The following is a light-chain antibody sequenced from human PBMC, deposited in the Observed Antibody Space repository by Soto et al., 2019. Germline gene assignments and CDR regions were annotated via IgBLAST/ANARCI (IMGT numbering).Light chain of an antibody. J-gene: IGLJ2*01. CDR2: YDS. CDR1: NIGSKS. CDR3: RGWYSSSEKVV. V-gene: IGLV3-21*04. Sequence: SYELTQPPSVSVAPGKTARITCWGNNIGSKSVHWYQQKPGQAPVLVIYYDSDRPSGIPERFSGSNFWSTATVAITRVEAGDDADYYCRGWYSSSEKVVFGGGTKLTVL.